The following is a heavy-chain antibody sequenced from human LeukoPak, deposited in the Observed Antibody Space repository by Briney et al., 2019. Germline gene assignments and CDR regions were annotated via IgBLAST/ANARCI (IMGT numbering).Heavy chain of an antibody. CDR3: AKVGRDSSWYYFDS. D-gene: IGHD6-13*01. CDR1: GFTLSSYA. CDR2: ISGSGGST. J-gene: IGHJ4*02. V-gene: IGHV3-23*01. Sequence: PGGSLRPSCAASGFTLSSYAMSWVRQAPGKGLEWVSAISGSGGSTYYADSVKGRFTISRDNSKNTLYLQMNSLRAEDTALYYCAKVGRDSSWYYFDSWGQGTLVTVSS.